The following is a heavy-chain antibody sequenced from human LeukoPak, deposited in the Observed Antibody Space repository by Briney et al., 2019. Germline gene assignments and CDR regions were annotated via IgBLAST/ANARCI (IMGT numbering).Heavy chain of an antibody. V-gene: IGHV3-7*01. Sequence: GGSLRLSCAASGFTFSSYWMSWVRQAPGKGLEWVANIKQDGSEKYYVDSVKGRFTIFRDNAKNSLYLQMNSLRADDTAVYYCARVCTIFGVVIMDYFDYWGQGTLVTVSS. J-gene: IGHJ4*02. CDR1: GFTFSSYW. CDR3: ARVCTIFGVVIMDYFDY. D-gene: IGHD3-3*01. CDR2: IKQDGSEK.